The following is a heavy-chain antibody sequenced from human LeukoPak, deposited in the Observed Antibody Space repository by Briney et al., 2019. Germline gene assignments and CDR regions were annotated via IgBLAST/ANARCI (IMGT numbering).Heavy chain of an antibody. Sequence: GGSLKLSCAASGFTFSNYNFYWVRQAPGKGLEWVSSISSTSSYIYYADSMKGRFTISRDNAKNSLYLQMNSLRAEDTAVYYCAKDTVLGDYWSRGGGDYWGQGTLVTVSS. CDR1: GFTFSNYN. D-gene: IGHD4-17*01. CDR3: AKDTVLGDYWSRGGGDY. V-gene: IGHV3-21*01. J-gene: IGHJ4*02. CDR2: ISSTSSYI.